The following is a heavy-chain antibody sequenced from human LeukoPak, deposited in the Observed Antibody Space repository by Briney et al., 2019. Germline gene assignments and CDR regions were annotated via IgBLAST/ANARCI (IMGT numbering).Heavy chain of an antibody. CDR1: GGSITGYY. J-gene: IGHJ4*02. CDR2: IHCTGAT. V-gene: IGHV4-34*01. D-gene: IGHD3-9*01. CDR3: ARGNILTGYCFDF. Sequence: SETLSLTCAVYGGSITGYYWSWIRQTPGRGLEWVGEIHCTGATSYNPSLKSRATISTDTSKNQFSLRLSSVTAADTAVYYCARGNILTGYCFDFWGQGALVTVSS.